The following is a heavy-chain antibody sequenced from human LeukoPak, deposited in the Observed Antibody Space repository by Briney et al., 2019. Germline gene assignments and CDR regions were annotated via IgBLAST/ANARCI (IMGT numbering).Heavy chain of an antibody. V-gene: IGHV4-38-2*02. J-gene: IGHJ6*03. CDR2: IYHSSST. Sequence: PSETLSFTCTVSGYSISSGYYWGWVRQPPGKGLEWIGGIYHSSSTYYNPSHKSRATITVDTSKTQFSLKLSSVTAADTAVYYCARGGSGSYSYYMDVWGKGTTVTVSS. CDR3: ARGGSGSYSYYMDV. D-gene: IGHD3-10*01. CDR1: GYSISSGYY.